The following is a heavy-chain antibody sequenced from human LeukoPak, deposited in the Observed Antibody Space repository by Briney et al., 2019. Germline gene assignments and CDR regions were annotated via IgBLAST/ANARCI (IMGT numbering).Heavy chain of an antibody. V-gene: IGHV1-69*13. CDR3: ARDSGLRPY. J-gene: IGHJ4*02. D-gene: IGHD4-17*01. Sequence: ASVKVSCKASGYTFTDYGMHWVRQAPGQGLEWMGGIIPIFGTANYAQKFQGRVTITADESTSTAYMELSSLRSEDTAVYYCARDSGLRPYWGQGTLVTVSS. CDR1: GYTFTDYG. CDR2: IIPIFGTA.